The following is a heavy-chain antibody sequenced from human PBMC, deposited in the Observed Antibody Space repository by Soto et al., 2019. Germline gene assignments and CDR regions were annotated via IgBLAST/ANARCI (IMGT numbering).Heavy chain of an antibody. J-gene: IGHJ3*02. D-gene: IGHD4-4*01. CDR3: ARVERGTTTTVVDAFDI. CDR1: GGFVSSGNYY. V-gene: IGHV4-34*01. Sequence: QVQLQQWGAGLLKPSETLSLTCAVYGGFVSSGNYYWSWIRQPPGKGLEWIGEMSHSGGTHFNPSLKSRVTRSVDTSKNQFYLKMTSVAAADTALYYCARVERGTTTTVVDAFDIWGPGTMVTVSS. CDR2: MSHSGGT.